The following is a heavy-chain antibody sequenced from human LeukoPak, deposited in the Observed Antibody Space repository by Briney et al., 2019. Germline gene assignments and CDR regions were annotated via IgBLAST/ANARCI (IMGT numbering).Heavy chain of an antibody. CDR3: AREHGSGSYYGVY. CDR2: IYSGGST. V-gene: IGHV3-53*01. D-gene: IGHD3-10*01. CDR1: EFSVGSNY. J-gene: IGHJ4*02. Sequence: PGGSLRLSCAASEFSVGSNYMSWVRQAPGKGLEWVSVIYSGGSTYYADSVKGRFTISRDNSKHTLYLQMNSLRAEDTAVYYCAREHGSGSYYGVYWGQGTLVTVSS.